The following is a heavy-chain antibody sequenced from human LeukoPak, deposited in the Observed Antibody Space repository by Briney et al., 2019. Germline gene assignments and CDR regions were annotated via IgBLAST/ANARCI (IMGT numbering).Heavy chain of an antibody. J-gene: IGHJ5*02. CDR3: ARDPGFGT. CDR1: GFTFSSYS. CDR2: ITSSSNYI. D-gene: IGHD3-10*01. Sequence: GGSLRLSCAASGFTFSSYSMNWVRQAPGKGLEWVSSITSSSNYIYYADSVKGRFTVSRDNAKNSLYLEMNSLRAEDTAVYYCARDPGFGTWGQGTLVTVSS. V-gene: IGHV3-21*01.